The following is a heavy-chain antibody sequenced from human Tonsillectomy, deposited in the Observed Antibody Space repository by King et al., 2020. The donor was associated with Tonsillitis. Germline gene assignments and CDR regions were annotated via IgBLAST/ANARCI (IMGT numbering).Heavy chain of an antibody. CDR1: GYNFATYF. Sequence: QLVQSGAEVRMPGESLKISCQGSGYNFATYFIAWVRQMPGRVLEWMGIIYAGDSSVRYSPSFRGQVTISADKSINSAFLQWGSLKASDSATYYCARRATYYSFWSGSYYMDVWGKGTTVTVSS. CDR2: IYAGDSSV. V-gene: IGHV5-51*03. CDR3: ARRATYYSFWSGSYYMDV. J-gene: IGHJ6*03. D-gene: IGHD3-3*01.